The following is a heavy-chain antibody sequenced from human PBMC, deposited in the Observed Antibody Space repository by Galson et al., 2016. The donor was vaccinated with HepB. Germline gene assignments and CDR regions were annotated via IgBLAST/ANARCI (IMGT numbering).Heavy chain of an antibody. J-gene: IGHJ4*02. D-gene: IGHD5-24*01. Sequence: SVKVSCKASGGTFINYAISWVRQAPGQGLEWMGGIIPIFGTANYAQKFQGRVTLTADESTSTASMELSSLRSDDTAVYYCATPEMANDWPLFDYWGQGTLVTVS. CDR2: IIPIFGTA. CDR3: ATPEMANDWPLFDY. CDR1: GGTFINYA. V-gene: IGHV1-69*13.